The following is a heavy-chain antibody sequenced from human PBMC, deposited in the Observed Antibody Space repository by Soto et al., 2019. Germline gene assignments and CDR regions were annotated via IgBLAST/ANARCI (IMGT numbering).Heavy chain of an antibody. CDR3: AREVVVAATGWFDP. D-gene: IGHD2-15*01. J-gene: IGHJ5*02. Sequence: QVQLAQSGAEVKKPGSSVKVSCKASGGTFSSYAISWVRQAPGQGLEWMGGIIPIFGTANYAQKFQGRVTVTADESMSTAYMEMTSLTSEDTAVYYCAREVVVAATGWFDPWGQGTLVTVSS. V-gene: IGHV1-69*12. CDR1: GGTFSSYA. CDR2: IIPIFGTA.